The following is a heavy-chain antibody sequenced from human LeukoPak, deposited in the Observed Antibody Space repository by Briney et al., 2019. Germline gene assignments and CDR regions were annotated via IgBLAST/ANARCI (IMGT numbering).Heavy chain of an antibody. CDR2: INPNSGGT. V-gene: IGHV1-2*02. D-gene: IGHD6-19*01. CDR1: GYTLTGYY. CDR3: ARVQEKWLIRTPFDS. J-gene: IGHJ4*02. Sequence: ASVKVSCKASGYTLTGYYMHWVRQAPGQGLEWMGWINPNSGGTNYAQKFQGRVTMTRDTSISTAYMELSRLTSGDTAVYYCARVQEKWLIRTPFDSWGQGTLVTVSS.